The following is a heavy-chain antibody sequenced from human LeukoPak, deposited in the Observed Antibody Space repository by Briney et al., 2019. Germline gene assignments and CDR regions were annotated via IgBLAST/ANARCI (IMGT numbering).Heavy chain of an antibody. CDR1: GFTFSSCS. J-gene: IGHJ3*02. Sequence: GSLRLSCAASGFTFSSCSMNWVRQAPGKGLEWVSSISSWSKYIYYADSVKGRFTISRDNAKNSLYLQMNSLRAEDTAVYYCARRVMGARDAFDIWGQGTRVTVSS. D-gene: IGHD1-26*01. CDR3: ARRVMGARDAFDI. CDR2: ISSWSKYI. V-gene: IGHV3-21*01.